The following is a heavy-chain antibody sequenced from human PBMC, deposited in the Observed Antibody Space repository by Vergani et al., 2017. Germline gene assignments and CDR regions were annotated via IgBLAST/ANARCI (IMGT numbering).Heavy chain of an antibody. D-gene: IGHD1-7*01. J-gene: IGHJ6*03. V-gene: IGHV4-34*01. CDR1: GGSFSGYY. CDR2: INHSGIT. CDR3: ARRPANWNYNYYYYYMDV. Sequence: QVQLQQWGAGLLKPSETLSLTCAVYGGSFSGYYWSWIRQPPGKGLEWIGEINHSGITNYNPSLKRRVTISVDTSKNQFSLKLSSVTAADTAVYYCARRPANWNYNYYYYYMDVWGKGTTVTVSS.